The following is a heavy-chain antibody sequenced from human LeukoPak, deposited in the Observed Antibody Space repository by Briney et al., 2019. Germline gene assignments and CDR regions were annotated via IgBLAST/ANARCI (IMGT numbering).Heavy chain of an antibody. CDR3: VRGHGYIWGMSGY. Sequence: SETLSLTCAVYGGSLSGYWWSWIRQPPGEGLEWIGEISHSGSTNYNPSCKSRVTMSVDTSKNQVSLKLTSVTAGDTAVYYCVRGHGYIWGMSGYWGQGTLVTVSS. CDR1: GGSLSGYW. D-gene: IGHD3-16*01. J-gene: IGHJ4*02. V-gene: IGHV4-34*01. CDR2: ISHSGST.